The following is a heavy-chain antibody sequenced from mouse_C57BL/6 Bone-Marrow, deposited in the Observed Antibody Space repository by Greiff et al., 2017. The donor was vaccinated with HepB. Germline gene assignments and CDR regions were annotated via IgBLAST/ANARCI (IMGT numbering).Heavy chain of an antibody. J-gene: IGHJ4*01. D-gene: IGHD2-12*01. V-gene: IGHV1-81*01. CDR1: GYTFTSSG. CDR2: IYPRSGNT. Sequence: VQLQESGAELARPGASVKLSCKASGYTFTSSGISWVKQRTGQGLEWIGEIYPRSGNTYYNEKFKGKATLTADKSSSTAYMELRSLTSEDSAVYFCAREGAYDYAMDYWGQGTSVTVSS. CDR3: AREGAYDYAMDY.